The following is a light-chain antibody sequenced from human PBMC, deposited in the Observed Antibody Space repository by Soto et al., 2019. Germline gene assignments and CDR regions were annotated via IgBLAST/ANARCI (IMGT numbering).Light chain of an antibody. CDR1: QGISSA. V-gene: IGKV1-13*02. J-gene: IGKJ5*01. CDR2: DAS. CDR3: QQLKSYPFT. Sequence: IQLTQSPSSLSASGGDRVSITCRASQGISSALAWYQHKPGKPPKILIYDASSLQSGVPSRFSGSESGTECTLTISSLQPEDFATYYCQQLKSYPFTFGQGTRLEIK.